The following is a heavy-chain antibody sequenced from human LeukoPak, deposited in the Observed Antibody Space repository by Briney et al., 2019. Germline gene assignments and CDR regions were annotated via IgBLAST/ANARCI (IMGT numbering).Heavy chain of an antibody. CDR3: ARRRLFLAHAFDI. J-gene: IGHJ3*02. CDR1: GGSISSGSYF. D-gene: IGHD2-21*02. CDR2: INHSGST. V-gene: IGHV4-39*07. Sequence: SQTLSLTCTVSGGSISSGSYFWSWIRQPPGKGLEWIGEINHSGSTYYNPSLNSRVTISVDTSKNQFSLQLNSVTAADTAVYYCARRRLFLAHAFDIWGQGTMVTVSS.